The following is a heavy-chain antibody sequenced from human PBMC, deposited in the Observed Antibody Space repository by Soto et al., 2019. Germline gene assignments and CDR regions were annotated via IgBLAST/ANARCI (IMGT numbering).Heavy chain of an antibody. Sequence: EVQLLQSGGGWVQPGGSLRLSCVASGFTFSSYAMNWGRQAAGMGAEWVSSISATVGSAYYADSVKDRFTISRDNSKNTLYLQMDSLRADDTAVYYCARDRGYSGYDREVFDFWGQGTMVTVSS. CDR1: GFTFSSYA. CDR2: ISATVGSA. D-gene: IGHD5-12*01. CDR3: ARDRGYSGYDREVFDF. V-gene: IGHV3-23*01. J-gene: IGHJ4*02.